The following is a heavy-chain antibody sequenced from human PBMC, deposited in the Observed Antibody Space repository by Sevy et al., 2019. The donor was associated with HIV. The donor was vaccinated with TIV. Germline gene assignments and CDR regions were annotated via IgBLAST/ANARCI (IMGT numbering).Heavy chain of an antibody. D-gene: IGHD4-4*01. CDR3: ARGRPYSNSPDAFDI. Sequence: GGCLRLSCAASGFTFSSYSMNWVRQAPGKGLEWVSSISSSSSYIYYADSVKGRFTISRDNAKNSLYLQMNSLRAEDTAVYYCARGRPYSNSPDAFDIWGQGTMVTVSS. V-gene: IGHV3-21*01. CDR2: ISSSSSYI. J-gene: IGHJ3*02. CDR1: GFTFSSYS.